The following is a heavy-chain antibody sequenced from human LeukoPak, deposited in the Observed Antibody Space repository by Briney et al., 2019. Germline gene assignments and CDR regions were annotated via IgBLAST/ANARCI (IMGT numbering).Heavy chain of an antibody. CDR3: AGAEGTRPSSD. J-gene: IGHJ4*02. CDR1: GGTFSSYA. Sequence: SVKVSCKASGGTFSSYAISWVRQAPGQGLEWMGRIIPILGIANYAQKFQGRATITADKSTSTAYMELSSLRSEDTAVYYCAGAEGTRPSSDWGQGTLVTVSS. V-gene: IGHV1-69*04. D-gene: IGHD1-1*01. CDR2: IIPILGIA.